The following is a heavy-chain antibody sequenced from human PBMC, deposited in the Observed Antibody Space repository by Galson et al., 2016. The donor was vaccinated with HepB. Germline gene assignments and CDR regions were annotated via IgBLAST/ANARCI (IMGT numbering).Heavy chain of an antibody. V-gene: IGHV3-23*01. Sequence: SLRLSCAASGFAFSNYAMTWVRQIPGRRLEWVAGTSSSANSIYYADSVKGWFTISRDNSINTLFLYMNSLRAEDTGVYFCARKKLSIATDSTPVLESWGQGTLVTVSS. CDR1: GFAFSNYA. D-gene: IGHD2-15*01. CDR3: ARKKLSIATDSTPVLES. CDR2: TSSSANSI. J-gene: IGHJ4*02.